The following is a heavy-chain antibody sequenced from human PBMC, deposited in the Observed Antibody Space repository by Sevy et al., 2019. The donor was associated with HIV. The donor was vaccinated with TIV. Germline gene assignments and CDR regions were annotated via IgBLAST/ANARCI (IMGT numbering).Heavy chain of an antibody. CDR1: GFTVSSNY. Sequence: GGSLRLSCAASGFTVSSNYMSWVRQAPGKGLEWVSVIYSCGSTYCADSVKGRFTISRDNSKNTLYLQMNSLRAEDTAVYYCARVGQAVYYFDYWGQGTLVTVSS. D-gene: IGHD3-10*01. CDR3: ARVGQAVYYFDY. J-gene: IGHJ4*02. V-gene: IGHV3-53*01. CDR2: IYSCGST.